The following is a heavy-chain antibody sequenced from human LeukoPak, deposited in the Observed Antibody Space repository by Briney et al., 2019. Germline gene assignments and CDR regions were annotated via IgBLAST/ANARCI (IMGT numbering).Heavy chain of an antibody. J-gene: IGHJ3*02. V-gene: IGHV4-4*02. D-gene: IGHD2-15*01. CDR3: AREEKYCSGGSCTDAFDI. Sequence: PSGTLSLTCAVSGGSIINSNWWSWVRQPPGKGLEWIGEIDHSGSTSYNPSLKSRVTMSVDRSQNQFSLRLSTVTAADTAVYYCAREEKYCSGGSCTDAFDIWGQGTMVTVSS. CDR1: GGSIINSNW. CDR2: IDHSGST.